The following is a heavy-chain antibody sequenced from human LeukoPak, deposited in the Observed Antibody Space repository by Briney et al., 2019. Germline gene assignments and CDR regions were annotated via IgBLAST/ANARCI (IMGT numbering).Heavy chain of an antibody. D-gene: IGHD2-8*01. CDR1: GYTFTSYP. CDR2: INTNTGNP. CDR3: TNVYFDY. Sequence: ASVKVSCKASGYTFTSYPINWVRQAPGQGLEWMGRINTNTGNPTYAQGFTGRFVFSLDPSVSTAYLQISSLKAEDTAFYYCTNVYFDYWGQGTLVTVSS. J-gene: IGHJ4*02. V-gene: IGHV7-4-1*02.